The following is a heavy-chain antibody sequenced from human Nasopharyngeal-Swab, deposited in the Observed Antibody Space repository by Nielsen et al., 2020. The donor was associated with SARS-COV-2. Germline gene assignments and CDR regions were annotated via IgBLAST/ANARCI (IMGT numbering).Heavy chain of an antibody. D-gene: IGHD3-16*02. CDR1: NGSINSYY. J-gene: IGHJ6*02. V-gene: IGHV4-59*13. CDR2: IYFSGSP. CDR3: ARVALGSYLRGRGMDV. Sequence: SETLSLTCTVSNGSINSYYWSWIRQPPGKGLEWIGYIYFSGSPSYNPSLKSRVTMSVDTSKNQFSLNLPPVTAADTAVYYCARVALGSYLRGRGMDVWGQGTTVTVSS.